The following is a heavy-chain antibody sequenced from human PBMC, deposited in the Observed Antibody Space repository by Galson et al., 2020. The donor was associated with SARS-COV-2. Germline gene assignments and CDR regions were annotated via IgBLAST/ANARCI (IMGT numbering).Heavy chain of an antibody. CDR1: GFTFSGSA. V-gene: IGHV3-73*01. Sequence: TGGSLRLSCAASGFTFSGSAMHWVRQASGKGLEWVGRIRSKANSYATAYAASVKGRFTISRDDSKNTAYLQMNSLKTEDTAVYYCTREDGYCSGGSCYYYYGMDVWGQGTTVTVSS. CDR2: IRSKANSYAT. CDR3: TREDGYCSGGSCYYYYGMDV. D-gene: IGHD2-15*01. J-gene: IGHJ6*02.